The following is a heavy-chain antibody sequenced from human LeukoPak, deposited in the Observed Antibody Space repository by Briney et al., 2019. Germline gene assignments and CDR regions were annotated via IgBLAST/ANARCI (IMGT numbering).Heavy chain of an antibody. CDR2: ISSSGSTI. CDR3: ARPNYDSSGYFDY. D-gene: IGHD3-22*01. V-gene: IGHV3-11*01. J-gene: IGHJ4*02. CDR1: GFTFSDYY. Sequence: GGSLRLSCAASGFTFSDYYMSWIRQAPGKGLEWVSYISSSGSTIYYADSVKGRFTISRDNAENSLYLQMNSLRAEDTAVYYCARPNYDSSGYFDYWGQGTLVTVSS.